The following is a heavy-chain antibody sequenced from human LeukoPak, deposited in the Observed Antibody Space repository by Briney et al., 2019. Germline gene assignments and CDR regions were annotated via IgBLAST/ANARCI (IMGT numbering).Heavy chain of an antibody. D-gene: IGHD6-19*01. Sequence: NTGGSLRLSCAASGFTFSNAWMSWVRQAPGKGLEWVGRIKSKTDGGTTDYAAPVKGRFTISRDDSKNTLYLQMNSLRAEDMAAYYCAKDKERRSAVAVFGYWGQGTLVTVSS. CDR1: GFTFSNAW. V-gene: IGHV3-15*01. J-gene: IGHJ4*02. CDR3: AKDKERRSAVAVFGY. CDR2: IKSKTDGGTT.